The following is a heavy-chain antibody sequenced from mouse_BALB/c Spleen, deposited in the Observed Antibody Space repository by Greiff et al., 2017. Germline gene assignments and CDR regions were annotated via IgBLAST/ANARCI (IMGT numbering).Heavy chain of an antibody. Sequence: VQLQESGAELVKPGASVKLSCTASGFTFTDTYMHWVKQRPEQGLEWIGRIDPANGNTKYNPKFQGKATLTADTSSNTAYLQLSSLTAEDTAVYYCDRADEYDVWGQGTTVTVSS. J-gene: IGHJ2*01. CDR1: GFTFTDTY. V-gene: IGHV14-3*02. CDR3: DRADEYDV. D-gene: IGHD2-4*01. CDR2: IDPANGNT.